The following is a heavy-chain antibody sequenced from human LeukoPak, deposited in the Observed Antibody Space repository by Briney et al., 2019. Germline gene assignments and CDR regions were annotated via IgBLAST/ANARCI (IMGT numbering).Heavy chain of an antibody. V-gene: IGHV3-7*01. D-gene: IGHD3-22*01. CDR1: GFTFSSDW. J-gene: IGHJ4*02. CDR2: IKQDGSEK. Sequence: GGSLRLSCAASGFTFSSDWMSWVRQAPGKGLEWVANIKQDGSEKYYVDSVKGRFTISRDNAKNSLYLQMNSLRAEDTAVYYCARDPDSSGYDYWGQGTLVIVSS. CDR3: ARDPDSSGYDY.